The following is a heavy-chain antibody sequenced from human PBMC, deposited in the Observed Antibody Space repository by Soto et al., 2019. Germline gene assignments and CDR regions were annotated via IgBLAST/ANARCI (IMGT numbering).Heavy chain of an antibody. CDR1: GYIFSGYD. V-gene: IGHV1-2*02. CDR3: ARDGVVVDFWSPIWFDP. D-gene: IGHD3-3*01. CDR2: INPNSGGT. Sequence: QVHLVQSGAEVKKPGASVKVSCKASGYIFSGYDMHWVRQAPGQGLQWMGWINPNSGGTNYAQSFQGRVTMTRDPSISTVYMELTRLRSDDTAVYYCARDGVVVDFWSPIWFDPWGQGTLVIVSS. J-gene: IGHJ5*02.